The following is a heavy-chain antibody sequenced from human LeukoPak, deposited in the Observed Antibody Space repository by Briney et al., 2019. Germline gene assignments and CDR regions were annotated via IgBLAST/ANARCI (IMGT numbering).Heavy chain of an antibody. J-gene: IGHJ4*01. CDR2: ISSTSSSV. CDR3: LRGDVRDY. D-gene: IGHD2-21*01. CDR1: GGSFSSTSYY. V-gene: IGHV3-21*01. Sequence: ETLSLTCSVSGGSFSSTSYYWGWVRQPPGKGLEWVSSISSTSSSVHYADSAKGRFTISRDNAKNSLYLQMNSLRAEDTAVYYCLRGDVRDYWGHGTLVTVSS.